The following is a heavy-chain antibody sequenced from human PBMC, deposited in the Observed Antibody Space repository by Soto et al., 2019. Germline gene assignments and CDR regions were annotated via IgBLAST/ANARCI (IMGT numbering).Heavy chain of an antibody. CDR3: AEDSDVGTAMVHP. CDR1: GYTFTSYG. V-gene: IGHV1-18*01. D-gene: IGHD5-18*01. Sequence: QVQLVQSGAEVKKPGASVKVSCKASGYTFTSYGISWVRQAPGQGPEWMGWISAYNGNTNYAQKLQGRVTMTTDTSKRTAYMELRSLRSDDTAVYYCAEDSDVGTAMVHPWVQGTLVTVSS. CDR2: ISAYNGNT. J-gene: IGHJ5*02.